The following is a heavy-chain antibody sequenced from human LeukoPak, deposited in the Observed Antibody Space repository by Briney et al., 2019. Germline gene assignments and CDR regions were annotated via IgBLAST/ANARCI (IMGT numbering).Heavy chain of an antibody. Sequence: GGSLRLSCAASGFTFSCCSMNWVRQAPGKGLEWVSYISSSSGTIYYADSVKGRFTISRDNAKNSLYLQMNSLRAEDTAVYYCARGTLNDYWGQGALVTVSS. CDR3: ARGTLNDY. J-gene: IGHJ4*02. CDR2: ISSSSGTI. D-gene: IGHD2/OR15-2a*01. CDR1: GFTFSCCS. V-gene: IGHV3-48*01.